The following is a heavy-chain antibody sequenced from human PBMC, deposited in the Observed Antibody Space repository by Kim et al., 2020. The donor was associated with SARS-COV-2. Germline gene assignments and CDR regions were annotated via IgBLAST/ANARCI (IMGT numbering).Heavy chain of an antibody. Sequence: SVKVSCKASGGTFSSYAISWVRQAPGQGLEWMGGIIPIFGTANYAQKFQGRVTITADESTSTAYMELSSLRSEDTAVYYCASPTIPYSGSYEAFDPWGQGTLVTVSS. CDR1: GGTFSSYA. J-gene: IGHJ5*02. D-gene: IGHD1-26*01. CDR3: ASPTIPYSGSYEAFDP. CDR2: IIPIFGTA. V-gene: IGHV1-69*13.